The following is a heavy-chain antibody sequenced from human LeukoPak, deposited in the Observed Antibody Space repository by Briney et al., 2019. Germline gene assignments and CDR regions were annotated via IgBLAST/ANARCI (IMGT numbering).Heavy chain of an antibody. CDR3: AKGAARGYYYYAMDV. V-gene: IGHV3-23*01. CDR1: GFTFSSYA. CDR2: ISGSGGST. Sequence: PGGSLRLSCAASGFTFSSYAMSWVRQAPGKGLEWVSAISGSGGSTYYADSVKGRFTISRDTSKNTLYLQMNSLRAEDTAVYSCAKGAARGYYYYAMDVWGQGTTVTASS. D-gene: IGHD6-25*01. J-gene: IGHJ6*02.